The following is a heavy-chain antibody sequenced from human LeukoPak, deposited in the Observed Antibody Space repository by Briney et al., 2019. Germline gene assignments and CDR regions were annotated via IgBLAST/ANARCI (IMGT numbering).Heavy chain of an antibody. D-gene: IGHD7-27*01. CDR3: AKHPHWGGGAFDF. V-gene: IGHV3-23*01. CDR2: ISGSDGST. J-gene: IGHJ3*01. CDR1: GFTFSSYA. Sequence: PGGSLRLSCAASGFTFSSYAMSWVRQAPGKGLEWVSGISGSDGSTYYADSAKSRFTISRDNSRGTLYLQMNSLRADDTAVYYCAKHPHWGGGAFDFWGPGTMVTVSS.